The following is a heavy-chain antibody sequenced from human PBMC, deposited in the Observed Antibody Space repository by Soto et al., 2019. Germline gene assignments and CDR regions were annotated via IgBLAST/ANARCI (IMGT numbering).Heavy chain of an antibody. D-gene: IGHD6-19*01. J-gene: IGHJ6*02. CDR3: ARERWDSSGRYGMDV. CDR2: ISSSSSYI. Sequence: GGSLRLSCAAXXFTFSSYSMNWVRQAPGKGLEWVSSISSSSSYIYYADSVKGRXXXSRDNAKNSLYLQMNSLRAEDTAVYYCARERWDSSGRYGMDVWGQGTTVTVSS. CDR1: XFTFSSYS. V-gene: IGHV3-21*01.